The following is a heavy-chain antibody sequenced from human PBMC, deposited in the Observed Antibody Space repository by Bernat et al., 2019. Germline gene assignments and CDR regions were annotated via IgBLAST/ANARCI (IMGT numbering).Heavy chain of an antibody. CDR2: IYYSGST. V-gene: IGHV4-39*01. CDR3: ARQGSGWTFDP. Sequence: QLQLQESGPGLVKPSETLSLTCTVPGGSISSSSYYWGWIRQPPGKGLEWIGSIYYSGSTYYNPSLKSRVTISVDTSKNQFSLKLSSVTAADTAVYYCARQGSGWTFDPWGQGTLVTVSS. J-gene: IGHJ5*02. D-gene: IGHD6-19*01. CDR1: GGSISSSSYY.